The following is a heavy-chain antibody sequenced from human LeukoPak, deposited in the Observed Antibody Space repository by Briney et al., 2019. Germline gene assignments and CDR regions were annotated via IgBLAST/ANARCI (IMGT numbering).Heavy chain of an antibody. CDR3: ARCLTAYYYDSSGYGYFDY. J-gene: IGHJ4*02. Sequence: GASVKVSCKASGGTFSNYAISWVRQAPGQGLEWMGGIIPIFGTANYAQKFRGRVTITADKSTRTAYMELRSLRSDDTAVYYCARCLTAYYYDSSGYGYFDYWGQGTLVTVSS. CDR2: IIPIFGTA. D-gene: IGHD3-22*01. CDR1: GGTFSNYA. V-gene: IGHV1-69*06.